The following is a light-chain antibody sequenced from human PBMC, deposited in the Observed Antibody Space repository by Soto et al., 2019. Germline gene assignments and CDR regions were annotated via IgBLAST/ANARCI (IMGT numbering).Light chain of an antibody. CDR3: QQYNNWPRT. CDR2: GAS. V-gene: IGKV3-15*01. Sequence: EIVMTQSPATLSVSPGERATLSCRASQRLRSNLAWYQQKPGQAPRLLIHGASTRASNIPDRFSGSGSGTDFTLTITSLQSEDFAVYYCQQYNNWPRTFGQGTKVDIK. CDR1: QRLRSN. J-gene: IGKJ1*01.